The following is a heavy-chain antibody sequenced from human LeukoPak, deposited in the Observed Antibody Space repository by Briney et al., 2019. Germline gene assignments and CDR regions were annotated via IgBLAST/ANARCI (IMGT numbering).Heavy chain of an antibody. J-gene: IGHJ4*02. Sequence: GRSLRLSCAASGFTFSSYGMHWVRQAPGKGLEWVAVISYDGSNKYYADSVKGRFTISRDNSKNTLYLQMNSLRAEDTAVYYCAKGDDSSGHYFDYWGQGTLVTVSS. CDR2: ISYDGSNK. CDR1: GFTFSSYG. D-gene: IGHD3-22*01. V-gene: IGHV3-30*18. CDR3: AKGDDSSGHYFDY.